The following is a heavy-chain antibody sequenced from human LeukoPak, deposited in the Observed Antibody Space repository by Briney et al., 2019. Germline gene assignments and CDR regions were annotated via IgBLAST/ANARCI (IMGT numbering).Heavy chain of an antibody. Sequence: ASVKVSCKASGYTFTSYDINWVRQATGQGLEWMGWMNPNSGNTGYAQKFQGRVTMTRNTSISTAYMELSSLRSEDTAVYYCARGALLWFGEPLGLDVWGKGTTVTVPS. CDR1: GYTFTSYD. CDR2: MNPNSGNT. CDR3: ARGALLWFGEPLGLDV. J-gene: IGHJ6*04. D-gene: IGHD3-10*01. V-gene: IGHV1-8*01.